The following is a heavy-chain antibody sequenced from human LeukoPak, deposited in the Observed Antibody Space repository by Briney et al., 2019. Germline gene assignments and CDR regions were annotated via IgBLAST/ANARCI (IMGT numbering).Heavy chain of an antibody. CDR1: GFTFSDYW. CDR2: IKTDGRST. CDR3: ARGRIGGWTDY. J-gene: IGHJ4*02. Sequence: GGSLRLSCAASGFTFSDYWVHWVRQAPGMGLVWVSRIKTDGRSTNYADSVKGRFTISRDNAKNTLYLQMNSLRAEDTAVYYCARGRIGGWTDYWGQGTLVTVSS. D-gene: IGHD6-19*01. V-gene: IGHV3-74*01.